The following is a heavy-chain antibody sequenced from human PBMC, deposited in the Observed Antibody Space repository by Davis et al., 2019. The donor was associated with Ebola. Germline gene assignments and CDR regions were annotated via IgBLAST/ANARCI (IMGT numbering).Heavy chain of an antibody. D-gene: IGHD6-13*01. CDR2: IKPDGSEK. V-gene: IGHV3-7*01. CDR3: AAGTVLGY. CDR1: GFTLGDYA. J-gene: IGHJ4*02. Sequence: GESLKISCRVSGFTLGDYALNWVRRAPGKGLEWVANIKPDGSEKYYVDSVKGRFTISRDNAKNTLYLQMNSLRAEDTAVYVAAAGTVLGYWGQGTLVTVSS.